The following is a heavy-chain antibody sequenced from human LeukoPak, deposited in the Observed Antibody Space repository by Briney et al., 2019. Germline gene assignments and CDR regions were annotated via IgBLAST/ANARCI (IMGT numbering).Heavy chain of an antibody. CDR1: GFTFSSYA. CDR3: AKGAGYNWNNPGGYFDY. Sequence: GGSLRLSCAASGFTFSSYAMSWVRQAPGKGLEWVSAISGSGGSTYYADSVKGRFTISRDNSKNTLYLQMNSLRAEDTAVYYCAKGAGYNWNNPGGYFDYWGQGTLVTVSS. V-gene: IGHV3-23*01. J-gene: IGHJ4*02. D-gene: IGHD1/OR15-1a*01. CDR2: ISGSGGST.